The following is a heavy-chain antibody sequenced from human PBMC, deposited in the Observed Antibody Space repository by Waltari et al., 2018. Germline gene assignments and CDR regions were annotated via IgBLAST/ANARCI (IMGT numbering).Heavy chain of an antibody. CDR3: ARDRGYCGGDCYKNLDS. D-gene: IGHD2-21*01. CDR1: GFTFSVFW. V-gene: IGHV3-7*01. J-gene: IGHJ4*02. CDR2: IKKDGSEK. Sequence: EVQLVESGGGVVQPGGSLRLSWEASGFTFSVFWLACVRRAPGKGLEWVANIKKDGSEKYYVDSVKGRFTVSRDNAKNSLYLQMSSLRAEDTAIYYCARDRGYCGGDCYKNLDSWGQGTLVAVSS.